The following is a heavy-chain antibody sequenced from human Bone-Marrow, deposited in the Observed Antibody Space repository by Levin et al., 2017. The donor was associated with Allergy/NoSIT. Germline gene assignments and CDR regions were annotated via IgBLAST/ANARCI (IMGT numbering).Heavy chain of an antibody. CDR1: GYTFTGYY. V-gene: IGHV1-2*06. D-gene: IGHD2-2*02. J-gene: IGHJ4*02. Sequence: ASVKVSCKASGYTFTGYYMHWVRQAPGQGLEWMGRINPNSGGTNYAQKFQGRVTMTRDTSISTAYMELSRLRSDDTAVYYCARVSSRYCSSTSGYTSRGFDYWGQGTLVTVSS. CDR3: ARVSSRYCSSTSGYTSRGFDY. CDR2: INPNSGGT.